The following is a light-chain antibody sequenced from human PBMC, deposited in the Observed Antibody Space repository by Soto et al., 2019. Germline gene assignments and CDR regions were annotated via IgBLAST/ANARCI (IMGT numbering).Light chain of an antibody. CDR1: QGITSY. Sequence: DSQLTHSPSFLSASVGDRVTITCRASQGITSYLAWYQQKPGTAPQLLIYAASTLQSGVPSRFSGSGSGTEFTLTISSLQPADFATYYCQQLHSNPYTFGQGTKVDIK. CDR3: QQLHSNPYT. CDR2: AAS. V-gene: IGKV1-9*01. J-gene: IGKJ2*01.